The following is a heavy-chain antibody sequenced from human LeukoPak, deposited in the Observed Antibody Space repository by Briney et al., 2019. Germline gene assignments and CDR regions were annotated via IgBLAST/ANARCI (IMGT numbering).Heavy chain of an antibody. Sequence: EASVKVSCKASGYTFTGYYMHWVRQAPGQGLEWMGWISPTSGGTNYAQKFQGRVTITADKSTSTAYMELSSLRSEDTAVYYCASSKSLWLSYYYYMDVWGKGTTVTVSS. CDR1: GYTFTGYY. V-gene: IGHV1-2*02. D-gene: IGHD5-18*01. CDR3: ASSKSLWLSYYYYMDV. CDR2: ISPTSGGT. J-gene: IGHJ6*03.